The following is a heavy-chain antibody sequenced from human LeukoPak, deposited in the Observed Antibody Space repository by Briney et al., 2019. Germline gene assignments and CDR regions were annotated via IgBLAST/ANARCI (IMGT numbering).Heavy chain of an antibody. Sequence: SETLSLTCTVSGGSISSYYWSWIRQPAGKGLEWIGRIYTSGSTNYNPSLKSRVTMSVDTSKNQFSLKLSSVTAADTAVYYCARGILSGIAVAGTAYFDYWGQGTLVTVSS. D-gene: IGHD6-19*01. J-gene: IGHJ4*02. CDR1: GGSISSYY. V-gene: IGHV4-4*07. CDR3: ARGILSGIAVAGTAYFDY. CDR2: IYTSGST.